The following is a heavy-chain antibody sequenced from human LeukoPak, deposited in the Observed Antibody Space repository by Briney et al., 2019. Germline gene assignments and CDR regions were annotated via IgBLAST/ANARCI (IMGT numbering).Heavy chain of an antibody. Sequence: GGSLRLSCAASGFTFSSYEMNWVRQAPGKGLEWVSSVSGTGITTYYADSVKGRFTVSRDNSKDTVYLQMNSLRGEDTAVYYCAKELMGFDYWGQGSLVTVS. D-gene: IGHD2-8*01. CDR1: GFTFSSYE. J-gene: IGHJ4*02. CDR2: VSGTGITT. V-gene: IGHV3-23*01. CDR3: AKELMGFDY.